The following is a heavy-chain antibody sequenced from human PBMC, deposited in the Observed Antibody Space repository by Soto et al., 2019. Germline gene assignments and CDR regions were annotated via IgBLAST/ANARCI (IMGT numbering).Heavy chain of an antibody. Sequence: QVQLVQSGAEVKKPGSSVKVSCTTSGGTISSFAIHRVRQAPGQGLESMGGIIPFDGTTNYAEKFQGRVTITADASTSTAYMDLSSPRSDDTAVYYCARSFTKSRRGGVAFDYWGQGTLLTVSP. CDR2: IIPFDGTT. J-gene: IGHJ4*02. CDR1: GGTISSFA. V-gene: IGHV1-69*01. CDR3: ARSFTKSRRGGVAFDY. D-gene: IGHD3-3*01.